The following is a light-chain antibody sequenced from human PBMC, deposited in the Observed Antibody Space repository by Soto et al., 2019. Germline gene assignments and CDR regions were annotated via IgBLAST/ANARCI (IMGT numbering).Light chain of an antibody. Sequence: QSALTQPASVSGSPGQSITISCTGTSSDIGASNFVSWYQQHPGKAPKLMLYDVNIRPSGVSNRFSGSKSGNTASLTISGLKAEDEADYYCTSWTTSTTMIFGGGTQLTVL. J-gene: IGLJ2*01. CDR3: TSWTTSTTMI. V-gene: IGLV2-14*03. CDR2: DVN. CDR1: SSDIGASNF.